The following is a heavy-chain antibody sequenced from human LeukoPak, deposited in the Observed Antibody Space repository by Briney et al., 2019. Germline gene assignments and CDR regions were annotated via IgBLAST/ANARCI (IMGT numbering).Heavy chain of an antibody. CDR2: IYSSGSA. CDR3: ARQRDYYDT. CDR1: GSSINNNF. Sequence: SETLSLTCTVSGSSINNNFWTWIRQPPGKGLEWIGYIYSSGSANYNPSIKSRVIISGDTSKNQISLKLTSVTAADTAVYFCARQRDYYDTWGRGTLVTVSS. D-gene: IGHD3-22*01. V-gene: IGHV4-59*08. J-gene: IGHJ4*01.